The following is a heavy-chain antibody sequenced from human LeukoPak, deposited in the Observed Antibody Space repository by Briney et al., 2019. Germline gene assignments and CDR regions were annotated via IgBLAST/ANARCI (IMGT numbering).Heavy chain of an antibody. CDR2: IYYSGST. J-gene: IGHJ5*02. D-gene: IGHD3-10*01. Sequence: SETLSLTCTVSGGSISSYYWSWIRQPPGKGLEWIGYIYYSGSTNYNPSLKSRATISVDTSKNQFSLKLGSVTAADTAVYYCARGPPIYYYGSGSYPNWFDPWGQGTLVTVSS. V-gene: IGHV4-59*12. CDR3: ARGPPIYYYGSGSYPNWFDP. CDR1: GGSISSYY.